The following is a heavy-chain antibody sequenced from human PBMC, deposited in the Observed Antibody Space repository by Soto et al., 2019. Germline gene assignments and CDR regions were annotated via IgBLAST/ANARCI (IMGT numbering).Heavy chain of an antibody. Sequence: GGAPRPSSGASGFPFRSWTMNWGRPAPGKGLGWVSSISSSSSYIYYADSVKGRFTISRDNAKNSLYLQMNSLRAEDTAVYYCARAPNSWSGYSNYMDGWGQGTTVTVSS. J-gene: IGHJ6*03. D-gene: IGHD3-3*01. CDR3: ARAPNSWSGYSNYMDG. CDR1: GFPFRSWT. V-gene: IGHV3-21*01. CDR2: ISSSSSYI.